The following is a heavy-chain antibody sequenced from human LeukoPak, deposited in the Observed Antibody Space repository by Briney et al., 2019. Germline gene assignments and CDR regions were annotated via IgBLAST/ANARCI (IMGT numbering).Heavy chain of an antibody. D-gene: IGHD3-10*01. CDR2: TYYRSKLYN. J-gene: IGHJ6*03. V-gene: IGHV6-1*01. CDR1: GDSVSSNSAA. CDR3: ARDLLRGPSYYYYYMDV. Sequence: SQTLSLTCAISGDSVSSNSAAWNWIRQSPSRGLEWLGRTYYRSKLYNDYEVSVKSRITINPDASTNQFSLQLNSVTPEDAAVYYCARDLLRGPSYYYYYMDVWGKGTTVTVSS.